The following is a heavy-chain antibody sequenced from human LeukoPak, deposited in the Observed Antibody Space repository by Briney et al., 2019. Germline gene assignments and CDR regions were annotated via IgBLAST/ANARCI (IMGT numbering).Heavy chain of an antibody. J-gene: IGHJ4*02. CDR2: IYTSGST. CDR1: GGSISSYY. D-gene: IGHD6-19*01. Sequence: PSETLSLTCSVSGGSISSYYWSWIRQPAGKGLEWIGRIYTSGSTNYNPSLKSRVTMSVDTSKNQFSLKLSSVAAADTAVYYCARGVEQWLSRGDYFDYWGQGTLVTVSS. V-gene: IGHV4-4*07. CDR3: ARGVEQWLSRGDYFDY.